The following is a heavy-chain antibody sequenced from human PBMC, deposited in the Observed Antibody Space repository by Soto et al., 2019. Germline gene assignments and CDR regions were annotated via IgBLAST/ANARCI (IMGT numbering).Heavy chain of an antibody. V-gene: IGHV5-51*01. CDR3: ARRGGLGSGYYTAAPDV. Sequence: ESLKISCRGSGYSFTRYWIGWVRQMPGKGLEWMGIIYPGDSDTRYSPSFQGQVTISADKSISTAYLQWRSLKASDTAMYYCARRGGLGSGYYTAAPDVWGQGTTVTV. CDR2: IYPGDSDT. CDR1: GYSFTRYW. J-gene: IGHJ6*02. D-gene: IGHD3-3*01.